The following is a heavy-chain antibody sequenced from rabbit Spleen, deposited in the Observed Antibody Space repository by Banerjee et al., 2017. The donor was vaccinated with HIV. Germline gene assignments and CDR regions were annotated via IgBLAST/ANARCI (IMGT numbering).Heavy chain of an antibody. CDR3: ARDYDDSIYRLDL. Sequence: EQLKESGGGLVKPEGSLTLTCKASGVSFSDKDVMCWVRQAPGKGLEWIACINIVTGKSVYASWAKGRFIMSRTSSTTVTLRMTSLTAADTATYFCARDYDDSIYRLDLWGQGTLVTVS. CDR1: GVSFSDKDV. J-gene: IGHJ3*01. D-gene: IGHD2-1*01. V-gene: IGHV1S45*01. CDR2: INIVTGKS.